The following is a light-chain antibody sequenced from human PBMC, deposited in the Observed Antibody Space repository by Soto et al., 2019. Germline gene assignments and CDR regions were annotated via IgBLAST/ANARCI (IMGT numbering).Light chain of an antibody. J-gene: IGLJ2*01. Sequence: QSVLTQPASVSGSPGQSITIYCTGTSSDVGGYNHVSWYQQHPVKAPKLMIYDVSNRPSGVSNRFSGSKSGNTASLTISGLQAEDEANYYCSSYTSDSTVVFGGGTKLTVL. CDR3: SSYTSDSTVV. V-gene: IGLV2-14*03. CDR2: DVS. CDR1: SSDVGGYNH.